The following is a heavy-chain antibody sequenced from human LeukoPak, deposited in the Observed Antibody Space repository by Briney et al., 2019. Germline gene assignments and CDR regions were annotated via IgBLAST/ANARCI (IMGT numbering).Heavy chain of an antibody. CDR1: GGSISSYY. V-gene: IGHV4-59*01. D-gene: IGHD3-10*01. CDR2: IYYSGST. Sequence: SETLSLTCTVSGGSISSYYWSWIRQPPGKGLEWIGYIYYSGSTNYNPSLKSRATISVDTSKNQFSLKLSSVTAADTAVYYCARSQDVLLWFGESVNWFDPWGQGTLVTVSS. CDR3: ARSQDVLLWFGESVNWFDP. J-gene: IGHJ5*02.